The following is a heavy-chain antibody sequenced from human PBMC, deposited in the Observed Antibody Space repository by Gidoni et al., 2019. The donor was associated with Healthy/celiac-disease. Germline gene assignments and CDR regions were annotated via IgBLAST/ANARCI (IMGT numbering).Heavy chain of an antibody. V-gene: IGHV4-34*01. CDR2: INHSGST. CDR3: ARGRERGRTLDSSGYYWLGTPVPGQSAMDV. CDR1: GGFFSGYY. D-gene: IGHD3-22*01. J-gene: IGHJ6*02. Sequence: QVQLQQWGAGLLKPSETLSLTCAVYGGFFSGYYWRWIRQPPGKGLEWIGEINHSGSTNYNPSLKSRVTISVDTSKNQFSLKLSSVTAADTAVYYCARGRERGRTLDSSGYYWLGTPVPGQSAMDVWGQGTTVTVSS.